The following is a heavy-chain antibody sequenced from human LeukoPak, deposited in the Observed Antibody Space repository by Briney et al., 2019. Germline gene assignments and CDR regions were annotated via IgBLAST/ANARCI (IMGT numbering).Heavy chain of an antibody. Sequence: TGGSLRLSCAASGFTFDDYAMHWVRQAPGKGLEWVSGISWNSGSIGYADSVKGRFTISRDNAKNSLYLQMNSLRAEDTALYYCAKTAVLRYFDWLGGAFDIWGQGTMVTVSS. J-gene: IGHJ3*02. CDR1: GFTFDDYA. CDR3: AKTAVLRYFDWLGGAFDI. V-gene: IGHV3-9*01. CDR2: ISWNSGSI. D-gene: IGHD3-9*01.